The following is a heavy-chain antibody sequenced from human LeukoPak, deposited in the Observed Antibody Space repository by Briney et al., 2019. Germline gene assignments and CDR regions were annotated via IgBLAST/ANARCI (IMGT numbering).Heavy chain of an antibody. V-gene: IGHV3-21*01. D-gene: IGHD5-12*01. CDR2: ISSSSSYI. Sequence: PGGSLRLSCAASGFTFSSYSMNWVRQAPGKGLEWVSSISSSSSYIYYADSGKGRFTISRDNAKNSLYLQMNSLRAEDTAVYYCARASYSGYGQYSYGSFDYWGQGTLVTVSS. CDR1: GFTFSSYS. J-gene: IGHJ4*02. CDR3: ARASYSGYGQYSYGSFDY.